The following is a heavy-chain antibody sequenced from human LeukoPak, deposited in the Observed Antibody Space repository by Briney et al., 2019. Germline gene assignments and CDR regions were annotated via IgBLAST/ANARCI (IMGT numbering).Heavy chain of an antibody. CDR2: IYYSGST. V-gene: IGHV4-61*01. J-gene: IGHJ6*02. CDR3: ARSPYYDFWSGYSYYYYGMDV. CDR1: GRSISGTYY. Sequence: SETLSLTCTVSGRSISGTYYWSWIRQPPGKGLEWIGYIYYSGSTNYNPSLKSRVTISVDTSKNQFSLKLSSVTAADTAVYYCARSPYYDFWSGYSYYYYGMDVWGQGTTVTVSS. D-gene: IGHD3-3*01.